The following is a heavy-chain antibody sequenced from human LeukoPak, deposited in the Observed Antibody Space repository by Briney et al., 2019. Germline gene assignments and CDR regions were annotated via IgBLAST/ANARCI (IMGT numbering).Heavy chain of an antibody. Sequence: PGGSLRLSCAASGFTVSTNYMSWVRQAPGKGLEWVSVIYRGGSTYYADSVKGRFTISRHNSNNTVYLQMNILRAEDTAVYYCARLFCSSTSFYDFDYWGQGTLVTVSS. CDR3: ARLFCSSTSFYDFDY. J-gene: IGHJ4*02. CDR2: IYRGGST. CDR1: GFTVSTNY. D-gene: IGHD2-2*01. V-gene: IGHV3-53*04.